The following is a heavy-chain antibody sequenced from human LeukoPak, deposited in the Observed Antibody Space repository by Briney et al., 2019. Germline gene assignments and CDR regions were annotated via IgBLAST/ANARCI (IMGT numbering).Heavy chain of an antibody. CDR2: IYENGGTT. Sequence: PGGSLRLSCVGSGITFRSHAMSWVRQAPEKGLEFVSGIYENGGTTYYADSVKGRFSISRDNSKNTLYLQVDSLRGEDTAVYYCAKDFRIGYSAHFDYWGQGALVTVSS. D-gene: IGHD2-21*01. CDR1: GITFRSHA. J-gene: IGHJ4*02. V-gene: IGHV3-23*01. CDR3: AKDFRIGYSAHFDY.